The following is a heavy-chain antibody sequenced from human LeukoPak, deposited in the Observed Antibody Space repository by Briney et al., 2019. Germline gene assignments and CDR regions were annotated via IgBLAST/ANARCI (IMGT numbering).Heavy chain of an antibody. CDR2: ISGDGDLT. Sequence: GGSLRLSCAASGFSFNNYVMTWVRQGPGKGLEWVSVISGDGDLTYYTNSVKGRFTISRDNSKNTLYLQMNSLRADDTALYYCAKATTRGGTSNYYYYGMDVWGHGTTVTVSS. V-gene: IGHV3-23*01. CDR1: GFSFNNYV. D-gene: IGHD1-1*01. J-gene: IGHJ6*02. CDR3: AKATTRGGTSNYYYYGMDV.